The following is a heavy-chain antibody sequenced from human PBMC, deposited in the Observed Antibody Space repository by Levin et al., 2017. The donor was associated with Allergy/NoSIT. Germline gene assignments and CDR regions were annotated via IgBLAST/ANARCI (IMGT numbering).Heavy chain of an antibody. CDR1: GGSFSGYY. CDR3: ARVRYSSGWYDY. V-gene: IGHV4-34*01. D-gene: IGHD6-19*01. CDR2: INHSGST. J-gene: IGHJ4*02. Sequence: SQTLSLTCAVYGGSFSGYYWSWIRQPPGKGLEWIGEINHSGSTNYNPPLKSRVTIPVDTSKNQFSLKLSSVTAADTAVYYCARVRYSSGWYDYWGQGTLVTVSS.